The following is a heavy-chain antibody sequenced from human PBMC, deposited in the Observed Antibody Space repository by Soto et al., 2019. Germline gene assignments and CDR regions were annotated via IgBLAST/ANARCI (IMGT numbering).Heavy chain of an antibody. J-gene: IGHJ6*02. V-gene: IGHV4-4*07. CDR2: IYTSGST. CDR1: GGSISSYY. Sequence: PSETLSLTCTVSGGSISSYYWSWIRQPAGKGLEWIGRIYTSGSTNYNPSLKSRVTVSVDTSKNQFSLQLSSVTAADTAVYYCARADCGGDCPLGYYYGMDVWGQGTTVTVSS. CDR3: ARADCGGDCPLGYYYGMDV. D-gene: IGHD2-21*02.